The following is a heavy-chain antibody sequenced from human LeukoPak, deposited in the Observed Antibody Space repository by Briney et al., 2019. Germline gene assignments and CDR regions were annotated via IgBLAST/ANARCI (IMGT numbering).Heavy chain of an antibody. Sequence: ASVKVSCKASGYTFTSYGISWVRQAPGQGLEWMGWISAYNGNTNYAQKLRGRVTMTTDTSTSTAYMELRSLRSDDTAVYYCARERWIVVVPAAMDYWGQGTLVTVSS. CDR3: ARERWIVVVPAAMDY. D-gene: IGHD2-2*01. CDR1: GYTFTSYG. V-gene: IGHV1-18*01. CDR2: ISAYNGNT. J-gene: IGHJ4*02.